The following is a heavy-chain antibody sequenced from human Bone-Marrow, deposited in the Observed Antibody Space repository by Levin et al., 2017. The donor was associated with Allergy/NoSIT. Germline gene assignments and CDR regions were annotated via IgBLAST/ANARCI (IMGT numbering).Heavy chain of an antibody. Sequence: GGSLRLSCAASGFTFTDYAIHWIRQAPRRGLEWVSGVSWNSGTIGYADSVKGRFTISRDNAKNSLYLQMNSLRTEDTALYFCARHKDYGGNGYYYYGMDVWGQGTTVTVSS. CDR3: ARHKDYGGNGYYYYGMDV. D-gene: IGHD4-23*01. CDR2: VSWNSGTI. V-gene: IGHV3-9*01. J-gene: IGHJ6*02. CDR1: GFTFTDYA.